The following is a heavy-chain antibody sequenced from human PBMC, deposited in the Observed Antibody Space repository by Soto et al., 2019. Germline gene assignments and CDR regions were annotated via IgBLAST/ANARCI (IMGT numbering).Heavy chain of an antibody. CDR2: INPNSGGT. CDR1: GYTFTGYY. V-gene: IGHV1-2*04. D-gene: IGHD3-10*01. Sequence: ASVKVSCKASGYTFTGYYMHWVRQAPGQGLEWMGWINPNSGGTNYAQKFQGWVTMTRDTSISTAYMQLSRLRSDDTAVYYCARADTMVRGVIGAFDIWGQGTMVTVSS. J-gene: IGHJ3*02. CDR3: ARADTMVRGVIGAFDI.